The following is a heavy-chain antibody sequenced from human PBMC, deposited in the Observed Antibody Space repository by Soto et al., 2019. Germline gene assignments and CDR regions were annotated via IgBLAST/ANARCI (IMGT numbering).Heavy chain of an antibody. CDR3: ARQGKIGDRSQFYFDS. D-gene: IGHD3-16*01. J-gene: IGHJ4*02. CDR1: GFTFSFYA. Sequence: QVQLVESGGDVVQPGRSLRLSCAASGFTFSFYAMHWVRQAPGKGLEWVAVISYNGRNKHYVDSVKGRFTIPRDNSQDTLYLQKDSLRPDHTAVYYCARQGKIGDRSQFYFDSWGQGTLVTVSS. V-gene: IGHV3-30*04. CDR2: ISYNGRNK.